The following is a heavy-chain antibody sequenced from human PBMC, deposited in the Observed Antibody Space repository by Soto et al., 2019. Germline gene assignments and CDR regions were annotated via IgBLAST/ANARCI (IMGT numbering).Heavy chain of an antibody. D-gene: IGHD6-19*01. CDR1: GDSSISSSSYY. CDR3: ARRRRSGWDYDD. Sequence: PSETLSLTCTVSGDSSISSSSYYWGWIRQPPGKGLEWIGSIYYSGNTYYNPSLKSRVTISVDTSKNQFSLKLSSVTAADTAVYYCARRRRSGWDYDDWGQGTRVTVSS. V-gene: IGHV4-39*01. CDR2: IYYSGNT. J-gene: IGHJ4*02.